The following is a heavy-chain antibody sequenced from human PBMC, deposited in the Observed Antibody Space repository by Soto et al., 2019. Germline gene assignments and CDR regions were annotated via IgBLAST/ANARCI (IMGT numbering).Heavy chain of an antibody. V-gene: IGHV5-51*01. Sequence: GESLKISCKGSGYSFTSYWIGWVRQMPGKGLEWMGIIYPGGSDTRYSPSFQGQVTISADKSISTAYLQWSSLKASDTAMYYCARRGIVGATDYYYGMDVWGQGTTVTVSS. J-gene: IGHJ6*02. D-gene: IGHD1-26*01. CDR1: GYSFTSYW. CDR3: ARRGIVGATDYYYGMDV. CDR2: IYPGGSDT.